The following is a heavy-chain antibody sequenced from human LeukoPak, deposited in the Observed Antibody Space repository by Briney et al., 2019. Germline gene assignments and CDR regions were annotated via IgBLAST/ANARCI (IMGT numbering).Heavy chain of an antibody. J-gene: IGHJ6*02. CDR1: GGSFSGYY. CDR3: ARGGRQDYDFWSDTSYFYGMDV. V-gene: IGHV4-34*01. D-gene: IGHD3-3*01. Sequence: SETLSLTCAVYGGSFSGYYWSWVRQPPGKGLEWIGEINHSGSTNYNPSLKSRVTISVDTSKNQFSLKLSSVTAADTAVYYCARGGRQDYDFWSDTSYFYGMDVWGQGTTVTVSS. CDR2: INHSGST.